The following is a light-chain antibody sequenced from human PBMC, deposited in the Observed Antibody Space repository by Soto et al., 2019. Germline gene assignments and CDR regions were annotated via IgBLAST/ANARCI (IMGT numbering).Light chain of an antibody. J-gene: IGKJ4*01. Sequence: EIVVTQSPSTLSLSPGERATLSCRASQSVSSYLAWYQQKPGQAPRLLIYDASNRATGIPARFSGSGSGTDFTLTISSLEPEDFAVYYCQQRSNSFAGRTKVDI. CDR1: QSVSSY. V-gene: IGKV3-11*01. CDR2: DAS. CDR3: QQRSNS.